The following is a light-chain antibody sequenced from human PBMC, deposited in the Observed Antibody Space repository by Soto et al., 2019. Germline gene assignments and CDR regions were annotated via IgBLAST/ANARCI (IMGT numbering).Light chain of an antibody. J-gene: IGKJ2*01. CDR2: AAS. V-gene: IGKV1-39*01. CDR1: QSITSY. CDR3: QQSYSTPYT. Sequence: DIQMTQSPSSLSASVGDRVTITCRASQSITSYLRWYQQKPGKVPKLLIYAASSLQSGVPSRFSGSGSGTDCTLTISSLQPEDFATYYCQQSYSTPYTFGQGTKLEIK.